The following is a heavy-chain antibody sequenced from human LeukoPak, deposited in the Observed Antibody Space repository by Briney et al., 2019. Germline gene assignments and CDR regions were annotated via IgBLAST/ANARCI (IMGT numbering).Heavy chain of an antibody. D-gene: IGHD2-15*01. V-gene: IGHV1-69*05. J-gene: IGHJ4*02. CDR3: ALAATPETRTWPFDY. CDR1: GGTFSSYA. CDR2: IIPIFGTA. Sequence: ASVKVSCKASGGTFSSYAISWVRQAPGQGLEWMGGIIPIFGTANYVQKFQGRVTITTDESTSTAYMELSSLRSEDTAVYYCALAATPETRTWPFDYWGQGTLVTVSS.